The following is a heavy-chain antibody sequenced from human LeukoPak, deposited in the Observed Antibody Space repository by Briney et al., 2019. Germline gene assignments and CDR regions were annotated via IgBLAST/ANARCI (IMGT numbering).Heavy chain of an antibody. D-gene: IGHD3-22*01. Sequence: PGGSLRLSCAAPKFIFSSYAMSWVRQATGKGLEWVSGISGSGRSTYYADSVKGRFTISRDNSNNTLYLQMNSLRAEDTAVYYRAKGRYDSSGYYLDFWGQGTLVTVSS. CDR1: KFIFSSYA. V-gene: IGHV3-23*01. CDR2: ISGSGRST. CDR3: AKGRYDSSGYYLDF. J-gene: IGHJ4*02.